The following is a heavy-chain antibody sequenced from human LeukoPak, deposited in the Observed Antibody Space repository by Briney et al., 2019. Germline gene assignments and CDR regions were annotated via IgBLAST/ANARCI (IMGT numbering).Heavy chain of an antibody. Sequence: GGSLRLSCAASGFTFSSYSMNWVRQAPGKGLEWVSSISSSSSSYIYYADSVKGRFTISRDNAKNSLYLQMNSLRAEDTAVYYCARDHLYYYDSSGHFDYRGQGTLVTVSS. CDR1: GFTFSSYS. J-gene: IGHJ4*02. V-gene: IGHV3-21*01. CDR2: ISSSSSSYI. CDR3: ARDHLYYYDSSGHFDY. D-gene: IGHD3-22*01.